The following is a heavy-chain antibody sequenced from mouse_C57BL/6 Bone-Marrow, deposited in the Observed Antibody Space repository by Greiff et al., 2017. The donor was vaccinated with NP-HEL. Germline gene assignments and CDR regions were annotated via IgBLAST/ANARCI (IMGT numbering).Heavy chain of an antibody. D-gene: IGHD1-1*01. Sequence: EVKVEESGGGLVQPGGSMKLSCVASGFTFSNYWMNWVRQSPEKGLEWVAQIRFKSDNYATHYAESVKGRFTISRDDSKSSVYLQMNNLRAEDTGIYYCTGVTTVVATRDYAMDYWGQGTSVTVSS. V-gene: IGHV6-3*01. CDR1: GFTFSNYW. CDR3: TGVTTVVATRDYAMDY. CDR2: IRFKSDNYAT. J-gene: IGHJ4*01.